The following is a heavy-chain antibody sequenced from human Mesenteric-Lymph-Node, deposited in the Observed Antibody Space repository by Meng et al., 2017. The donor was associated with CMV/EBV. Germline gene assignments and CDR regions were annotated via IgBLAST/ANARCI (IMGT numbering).Heavy chain of an antibody. V-gene: IGHV4-4*02. Sequence: SGDSISIKTNRWSWVRQPPGKGREWMGEIYHSGSTKYNTSLRSRVRMSVDKFKNQFSLKLTSVTAADTAVYYCASRYCSTTTCLFDSWGQGTLVTVSS. CDR2: IYHSGST. CDR3: ASRYCSTTTCLFDS. D-gene: IGHD2-2*01. J-gene: IGHJ4*02. CDR1: GDSISIKTNR.